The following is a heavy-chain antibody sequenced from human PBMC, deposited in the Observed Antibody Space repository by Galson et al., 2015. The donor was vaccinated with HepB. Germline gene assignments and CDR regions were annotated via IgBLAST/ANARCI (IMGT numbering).Heavy chain of an antibody. CDR3: AKSRGEFGY. D-gene: IGHD3-10*01. CDR1: GFTFSNYA. CDR2: ISGPGGST. V-gene: IGHV3-23*01. J-gene: IGHJ4*02. Sequence: SLRLSCAASGFTFSNYAMSWVRQAPERGIEWVSAISGPGGSTFHADSVKGRFTISRDNSKNTLYLQMNGLRAEDTAIYYCAKSRGEFGYWGQGTLVTVSS.